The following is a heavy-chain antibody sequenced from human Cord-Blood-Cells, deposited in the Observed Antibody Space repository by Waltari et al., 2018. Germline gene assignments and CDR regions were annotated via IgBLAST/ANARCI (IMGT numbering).Heavy chain of an antibody. V-gene: IGHV4-39*01. D-gene: IGHD6-13*01. Sequence: QLQLQESGPGLVKPSETLSLTCTVSGGSISSSSYYWGWIRQPPGKGLEWIGSIYYSGRTYYNPSLKSRVTISVDTSKNQFSLKLSSVTAADTAVYYCASLGIAAAGTGDYWGQGTLVTVSS. J-gene: IGHJ4*02. CDR2: IYYSGRT. CDR1: GGSISSSSYY. CDR3: ASLGIAAAGTGDY.